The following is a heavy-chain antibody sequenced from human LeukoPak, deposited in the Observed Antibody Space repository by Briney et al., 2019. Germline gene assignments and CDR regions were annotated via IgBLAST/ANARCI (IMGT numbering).Heavy chain of an antibody. Sequence: GGSLRLSCAASGFTVSSNYMSWVRQAPGKGLQWGSILYSDGATYYADSVKGRFTISRDNSRSTLYLQMNSLRAEDTAVYFCARVAYYRVTADQITDAFDVWGHGTVVTVSS. J-gene: IGHJ3*01. D-gene: IGHD2-21*02. CDR2: LYSDGAT. CDR3: ARVAYYRVTADQITDAFDV. CDR1: GFTVSSNY. V-gene: IGHV3-66*01.